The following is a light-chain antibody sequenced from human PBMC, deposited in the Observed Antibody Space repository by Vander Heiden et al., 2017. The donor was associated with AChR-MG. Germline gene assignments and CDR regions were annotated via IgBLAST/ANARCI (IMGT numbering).Light chain of an antibody. CDR2: AAS. J-gene: IGKJ3*01. Sequence: DIQMTQSPSSLSASVGDRVTITCRESQSINSYLNWYQQEPGKAPKLLIYAASSLQSGVPSRFSGSGSGTDFTLTISSLQPEDFATYYCQQSDSTLGTFGPGTKVDIK. V-gene: IGKV1-39*01. CDR1: QSINSY. CDR3: QQSDSTLGT.